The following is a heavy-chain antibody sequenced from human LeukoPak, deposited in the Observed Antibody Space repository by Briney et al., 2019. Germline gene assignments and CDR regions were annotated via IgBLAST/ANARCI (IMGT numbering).Heavy chain of an antibody. J-gene: IGHJ4*02. D-gene: IGHD2-15*01. CDR2: INHSGST. V-gene: IGHV4-34*01. CDR1: GGSFSGYF. CDR3: ARSVVVAATLSFDY. Sequence: SETLSLTCAVYGGSFSGYFWSWIRQPPGKGLEWIGEINHSGSTNYNPSLKSRVTISVDTSKNQFSLKLSSVTAADTAVYYCARSVVVAATLSFDYWGQGTLVTVSS.